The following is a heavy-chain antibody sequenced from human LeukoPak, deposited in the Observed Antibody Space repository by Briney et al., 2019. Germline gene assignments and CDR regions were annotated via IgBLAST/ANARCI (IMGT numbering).Heavy chain of an antibody. J-gene: IGHJ4*02. CDR1: GFTFSSYA. Sequence: GRSLRLSCAASGFTFSSYAMSWVRQAPGKGLEWVSAISGSGGSTYYADSVKGRFTISRDNSKHTLYLHMDSLRAEDTAVYYCANSPDGAFDYWGQGTLVTVSS. CDR3: ANSPDGAFDY. V-gene: IGHV3-23*01. CDR2: ISGSGGST.